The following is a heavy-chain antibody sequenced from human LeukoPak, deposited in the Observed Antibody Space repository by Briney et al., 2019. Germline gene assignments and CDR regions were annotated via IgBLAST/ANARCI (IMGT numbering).Heavy chain of an antibody. CDR1: GFTFSSFA. J-gene: IGHJ4*02. CDR2: ISYDGSNK. V-gene: IGHV3-30-3*01. CDR3: AKDYPASATTVYNSPLSGH. D-gene: IGHD3-22*01. Sequence: GGSLRLSCAASGFTFSSFAIHWFRQAPGKGLEWVAVISYDGSNKYYADSVKGRFTISRDNSKDTLYLEMNNLRAEDTALYYCAKDYPASATTVYNSPLSGHWGQGTLVTVSS.